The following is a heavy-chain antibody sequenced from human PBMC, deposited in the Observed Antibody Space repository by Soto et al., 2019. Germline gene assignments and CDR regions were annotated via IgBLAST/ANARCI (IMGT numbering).Heavy chain of an antibody. V-gene: IGHV4-59*08. CDR2: IYYSGST. CDR1: GGSISSYC. D-gene: IGHD1-26*01. J-gene: IGHJ4*02. CDR3: ARREVGFDY. Sequence: PSETLSLTCTVSGGSISSYCWSWIRQPPGKGLEWIGYIYYSGSTNYNPSLKSRVTISVDTSKNQFSLKLSSVTAADTAVYYCARREVGFDYWGQGTLVTVSS.